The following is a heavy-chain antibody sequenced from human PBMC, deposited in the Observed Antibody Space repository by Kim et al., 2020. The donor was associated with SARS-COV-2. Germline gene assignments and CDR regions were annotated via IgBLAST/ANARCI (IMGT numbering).Heavy chain of an antibody. CDR2: LNYSGNT. CDR3: ASPDYYGSSGLGFDI. D-gene: IGHD3-22*01. CDR1: GGSISSCRYY. Sequence: SETLSLTCTVSGGSISSCRYYWGWLRQPPGMERVWIGSLNYSGNTYYNPSLKSRVTINVDTTKNQFSLKLSSVTAADTAVYYCASPDYYGSSGLGFDIWGQGAIVTVSS. J-gene: IGHJ3*02. V-gene: IGHV4-39*01.